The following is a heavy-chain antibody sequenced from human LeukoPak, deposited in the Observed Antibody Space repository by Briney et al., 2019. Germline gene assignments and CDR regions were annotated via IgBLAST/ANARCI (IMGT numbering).Heavy chain of an antibody. J-gene: IGHJ3*02. CDR3: AKDLRSGTYPPDAFDI. Sequence: GGSLRLSCAASGFTFSSYAMSWVRQAPGKGLEWVSAISGSGGSTYYADSVKGRLTISRDNSKNTLYLQMNSLRAEDTAVYYCAKDLRSGTYPPDAFDIWGQGTMVTVS. CDR2: ISGSGGST. D-gene: IGHD1-26*01. CDR1: GFTFSSYA. V-gene: IGHV3-23*01.